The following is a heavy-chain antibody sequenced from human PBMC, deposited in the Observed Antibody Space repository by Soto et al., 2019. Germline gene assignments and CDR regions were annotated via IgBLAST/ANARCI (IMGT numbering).Heavy chain of an antibody. J-gene: IGHJ4*02. CDR1: GSIFSGYG. CDR3: ARDGIGGTVFRGFCDY. D-gene: IGHD1-7*01. Sequence: QKYLVESGGGVVLPGGSLRLSCVASGSIFSGYGMHWVRQAPGKGLEWVAVIGYDGSNKYYADSVKGRFTISRDNSKTMLYLQMDSLRAEDTAVYYCARDGIGGTVFRGFCDYWGQGTLVTVCS. V-gene: IGHV3-33*01. CDR2: IGYDGSNK.